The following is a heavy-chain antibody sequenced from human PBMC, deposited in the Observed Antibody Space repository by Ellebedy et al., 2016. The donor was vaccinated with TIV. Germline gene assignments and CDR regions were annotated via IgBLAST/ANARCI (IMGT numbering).Heavy chain of an antibody. D-gene: IGHD3-22*01. CDR1: GGSVSSGSYY. J-gene: IGHJ4*02. CDR3: ARGWYYYDSSGYWN. V-gene: IGHV4-61*01. Sequence: SETLSLTXTVSGGSVSSGSYYWSWIRQPPGKGLEWIGYIYYSGSTNYNPSLKSRVTISVDTSKNQFSLKLSSVTAADTAVYYCARGWYYYDSSGYWNWGQGTLVTVSS. CDR2: IYYSGST.